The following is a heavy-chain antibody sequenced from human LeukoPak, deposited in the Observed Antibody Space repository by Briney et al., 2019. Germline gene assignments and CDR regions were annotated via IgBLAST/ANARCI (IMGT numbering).Heavy chain of an antibody. J-gene: IGHJ4*02. CDR1: GFTFRSYY. CDR3: ATGGYQHYALVDY. V-gene: IGHV3-11*05. Sequence: GGSLRLSCAASGFTFRSYYMSWIRQAPGKGLEWVSHISGSGTFTNYADSVKGRFTISRDNAGNSLHLQMNSVRAEGSAMYYCATGGYQHYALVDYWGQGTLATVSS. D-gene: IGHD5-12*01. CDR2: ISGSGTFT.